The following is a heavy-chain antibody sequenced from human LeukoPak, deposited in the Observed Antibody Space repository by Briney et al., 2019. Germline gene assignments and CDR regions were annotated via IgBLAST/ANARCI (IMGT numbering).Heavy chain of an antibody. CDR2: IYYSGST. Sequence: SETLSLTCTVSGGSISSSSYYWGWIRQPPWKGLEWIGSIYYSGSTYYNPSLKSRVTISVDTSKNQFSLKLSSVTAADTAVYYCARGFRLDYYYYMDVWGKGTTVTVSS. J-gene: IGHJ6*03. CDR1: GGSISSSSYY. D-gene: IGHD3-10*01. CDR3: ARGFRLDYYYYMDV. V-gene: IGHV4-39*07.